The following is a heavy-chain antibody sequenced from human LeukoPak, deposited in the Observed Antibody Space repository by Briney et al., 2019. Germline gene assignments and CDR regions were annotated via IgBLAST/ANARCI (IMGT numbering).Heavy chain of an antibody. Sequence: PSETLSLTCTVSGGSISSSSYYWGWIRQPPGEGLEGMGSIYYSGSTYYNPSLKSRVTISVATSKNQFSLNLSSVTAADTAVYYCARHTTLSIAAQFDYWGQGTLVTVSS. J-gene: IGHJ4*02. CDR2: IYYSGST. CDR3: ARHTTLSIAAQFDY. V-gene: IGHV4-39*01. CDR1: GGSISSSSYY. D-gene: IGHD6-6*01.